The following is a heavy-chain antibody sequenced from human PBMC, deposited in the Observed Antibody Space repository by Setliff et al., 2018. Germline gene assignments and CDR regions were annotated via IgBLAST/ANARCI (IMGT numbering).Heavy chain of an antibody. CDR1: GYTFSGYY. V-gene: IGHV1-2*04. J-gene: IGHJ5*02. CDR2: INPNSGGT. Sequence: ASVKVSCKASGYTFSGYYMHWVRQAPGQGLEWMGWINPNSGGTNYAQKFQGWVTMTRDTSISTAYMELSRLRSDDTAVYYCARSRSNFWSGYFSWFDPWGQGTLVTVSS. CDR3: ARSRSNFWSGYFSWFDP. D-gene: IGHD3-3*01.